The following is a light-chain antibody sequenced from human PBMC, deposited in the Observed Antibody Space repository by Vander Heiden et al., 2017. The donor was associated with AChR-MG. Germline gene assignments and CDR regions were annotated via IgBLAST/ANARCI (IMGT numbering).Light chain of an antibody. CDR3: CSYAGSSTVI. V-gene: IGLV2-23*01. Sequence: QSALSQPASVSGSPGQSITISCTGSSTDVGQYDLVSWYQQHPGKAPKLILFDGSRRPSGVSNRFSGSKSANTASLTISGLQAEDEADYHCCSYAGSSTVIFGGGTKLVVL. CDR1: STDVGQYDL. J-gene: IGLJ2*01. CDR2: DGS.